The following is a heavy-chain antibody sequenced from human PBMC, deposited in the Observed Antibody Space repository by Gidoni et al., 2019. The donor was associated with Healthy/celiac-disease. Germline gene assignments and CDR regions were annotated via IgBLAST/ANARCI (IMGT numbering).Heavy chain of an antibody. CDR2: IYYSGST. J-gene: IGHJ3*02. CDR1: GGSICSTSYY. CDR3: ARHWTIFGVGDAFDI. V-gene: IGHV4-39*01. D-gene: IGHD3-3*01. Sequence: QLQLQESCPGLVKPSETLSLTCTVSGGSICSTSYYWGWIRRPPGKGLEWIGSIYYSGSTYYNPSRKSRVTISVDTSKNQFSLKLSSVTAADTAVYYCARHWTIFGVGDAFDIWGQGTMVTVSS.